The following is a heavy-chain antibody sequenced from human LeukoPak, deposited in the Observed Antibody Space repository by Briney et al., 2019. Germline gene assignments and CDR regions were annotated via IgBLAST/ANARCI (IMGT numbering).Heavy chain of an antibody. CDR2: IKQDASQE. D-gene: IGHD3-3*01. Sequence: PGGSLRLSCAASGFTFSSYWMSWVRQAPGKGPEWVAHIKQDASQEYHVDSVKGRFTISRDNAKNSLYLQMNSLRAEDPAVYYCARGVVYPAWSGPHWSDYWGQGALVTVSS. CDR3: ARGVVYPAWSGPHWSDY. CDR1: GFTFSSYW. V-gene: IGHV3-7*01. J-gene: IGHJ4*02.